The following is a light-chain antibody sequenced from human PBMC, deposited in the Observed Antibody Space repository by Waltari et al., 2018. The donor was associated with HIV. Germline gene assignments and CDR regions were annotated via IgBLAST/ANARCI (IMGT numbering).Light chain of an antibody. Sequence: QSSLSHPPSASVTPGQRVAMARSRSTPNTRLNTVDCYEQVPGTAPKLLIYETDQRPSGVPDRFSGSKSGTSASLAISGLQSEDEADYYCASWDDSLPASWVFGGGTSLTVL. CDR1: TPNTRLNT. V-gene: IGLV1-44*01. J-gene: IGLJ3*02. CDR2: ETD. CDR3: ASWDDSLPASWV.